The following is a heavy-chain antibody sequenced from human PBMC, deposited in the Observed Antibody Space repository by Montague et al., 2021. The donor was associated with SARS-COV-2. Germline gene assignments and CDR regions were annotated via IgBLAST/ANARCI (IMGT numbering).Heavy chain of an antibody. CDR2: TYYMSKWYN. J-gene: IGHJ4*02. D-gene: IGHD2-15*01. CDR1: GDSVSINRAA. Sequence: CAISGDSVSINRAAWNWLMQSPGRGLEWLGRTYYMSKWYNDYAVSLEXXITINPDTSKNQFSLQLKSVTPEDTAVYYCSRGYCGGGSCYVFDYWGQGTLVTVSS. V-gene: IGHV6-1*01. CDR3: SRGYCGGGSCYVFDY.